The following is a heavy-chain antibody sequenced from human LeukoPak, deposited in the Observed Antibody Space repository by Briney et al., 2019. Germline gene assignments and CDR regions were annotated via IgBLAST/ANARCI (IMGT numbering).Heavy chain of an antibody. Sequence: GGSLRLSCAASGFTFSSYAMHWVRQTPGKGLESVAFTSYNGLDKSYADSVKGRFTVSRDTSKNTVYLQMNSLRPEDTAVYYCASPADDFWSNQVYYFDYWGQGALVTVSS. CDR1: GFTFSSYA. D-gene: IGHD3-3*01. V-gene: IGHV3-30*04. J-gene: IGHJ4*02. CDR2: TSYNGLDK. CDR3: ASPADDFWSNQVYYFDY.